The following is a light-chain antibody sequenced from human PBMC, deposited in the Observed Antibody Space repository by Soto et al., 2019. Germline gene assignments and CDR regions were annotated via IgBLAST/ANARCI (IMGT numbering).Light chain of an antibody. CDR3: QQYNNWPRT. CDR2: GAS. J-gene: IGKJ1*01. Sequence: EIVLTQSPATLSLSPGERANLSCRASQSVTSKLAWYQQKPGQAPRLLIYGASTRATGIPARFSGSGSGTEFTLTISSLQSEDFAVYYCQQYNNWPRTFGQGTKVDIK. V-gene: IGKV3-15*01. CDR1: QSVTSK.